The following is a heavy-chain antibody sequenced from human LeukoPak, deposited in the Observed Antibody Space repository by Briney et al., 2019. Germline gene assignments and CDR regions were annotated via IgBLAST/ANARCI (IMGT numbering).Heavy chain of an antibody. D-gene: IGHD1-1*01. CDR3: ARDDNWNDGSDY. V-gene: IGHV3-21*01. CDR1: GFTFSSYS. J-gene: IGHJ4*02. Sequence: GGSLRLSCAASGFTFSSYSMNWVRQAPGKGLEWVSSISSSSSYIYYADPVKGRFTISRDNAKNSLYLQMNSLRAEDTAVYYCARDDNWNDGSDYWGQGTLVTVSS. CDR2: ISSSSSYI.